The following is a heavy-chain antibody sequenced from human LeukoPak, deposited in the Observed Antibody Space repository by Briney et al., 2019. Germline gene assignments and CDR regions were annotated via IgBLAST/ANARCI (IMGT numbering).Heavy chain of an antibody. V-gene: IGHV3-21*01. D-gene: IGHD1-7*01. J-gene: IGHJ4*02. Sequence: GGFLRLSCAASGFTFSSYSMNWVRQAPGMGLEWVSSISSSSSYLYYADSVKGRFTISRDNSKNTLYLQMNSLRAEDTAVYYCAKDPNWNSGDYFDYWGQGTLVTVSS. CDR1: GFTFSSYS. CDR3: AKDPNWNSGDYFDY. CDR2: ISSSSSYL.